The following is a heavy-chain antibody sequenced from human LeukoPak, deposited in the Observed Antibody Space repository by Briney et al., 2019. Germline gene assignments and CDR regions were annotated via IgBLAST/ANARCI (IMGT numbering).Heavy chain of an antibody. Sequence: GGSLRLSCAASGFTFSSFWMNWVRQAPGKGLEWVANIKQDGSEGNYVDSVKGRSTISRDNAKNSLFLQMNSLRVEDTAVYYCARGGTRGYSPVDYWGQGILVTVSS. D-gene: IGHD5-18*01. J-gene: IGHJ4*02. CDR1: GFTFSSFW. CDR3: ARGGTRGYSPVDY. V-gene: IGHV3-7*03. CDR2: IKQDGSEG.